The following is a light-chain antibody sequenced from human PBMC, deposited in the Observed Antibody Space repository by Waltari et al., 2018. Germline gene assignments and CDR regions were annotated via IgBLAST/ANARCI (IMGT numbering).Light chain of an antibody. Sequence: QSALTQPRSVSGSPGHSVTLSCTGTSSDVGGDNYVSWYPQHPGKAPKLMIYDFTKRPSGVPDRFSGSKSGNTASLTISGLQAEDEADYFCCSYAGTSTFHVIFGGGTTLTVL. V-gene: IGLV2-11*01. CDR3: CSYAGTSTFHVI. J-gene: IGLJ2*01. CDR2: DFT. CDR1: SSDVGGDNY.